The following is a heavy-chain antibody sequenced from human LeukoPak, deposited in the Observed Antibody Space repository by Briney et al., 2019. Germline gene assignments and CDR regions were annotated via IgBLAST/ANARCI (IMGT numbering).Heavy chain of an antibody. CDR1: GYSFTSYW. V-gene: IGHV5-51*01. CDR3: ARGSLASSGGTFFDY. Sequence: GESLKISCKSSGYSFTSYWSGWVRLMPGKGLEWLGIIYPGDSDTKYSPSFQGQVTISADKSISTAYLQWSSLKASDTAIYYCARGSLASSGGTFFDYWGQGTLVTVSS. J-gene: IGHJ4*02. CDR2: IYPGDSDT. D-gene: IGHD2-15*01.